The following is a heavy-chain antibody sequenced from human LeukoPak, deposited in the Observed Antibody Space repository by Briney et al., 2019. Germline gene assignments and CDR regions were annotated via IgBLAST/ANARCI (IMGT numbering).Heavy chain of an antibody. CDR3: ARGGPAGLDY. D-gene: IGHD2-2*01. V-gene: IGHV3-66*01. Sequence: GRSLRLSCAASGFTFSNYGMHWVRQAPGKGLEWVSVIYSGGSTYYADSVKGRFTISRDNSKNTLYLQMNSLRAEDTAVYYCARGGPAGLDYWGQGTLVTVSS. CDR1: GFTFSNYG. CDR2: IYSGGST. J-gene: IGHJ4*02.